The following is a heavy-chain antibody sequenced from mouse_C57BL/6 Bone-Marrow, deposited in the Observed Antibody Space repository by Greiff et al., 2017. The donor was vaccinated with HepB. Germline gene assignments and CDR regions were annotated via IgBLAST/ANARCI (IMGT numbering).Heavy chain of an antibody. J-gene: IGHJ1*03. CDR3: ARSLITTVVSWYFDV. D-gene: IGHD1-1*01. CDR2: INPNNGGT. V-gene: IGHV1-26*01. Sequence: VQLQQSGPELVKPGASVKISCKASGYTFTDYYMNWVKQSHGKSLEWIGDINPNNGGTSYNQKFKGKATLTVDKSSSTAYMELRSLTSEDSAVYYCARSLITTVVSWYFDVWGTGTTVTVSS. CDR1: GYTFTDYY.